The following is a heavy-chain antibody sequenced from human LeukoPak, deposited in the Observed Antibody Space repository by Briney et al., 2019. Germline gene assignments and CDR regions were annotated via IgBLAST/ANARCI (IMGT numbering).Heavy chain of an antibody. D-gene: IGHD6-6*01. CDR3: AKDYGFGIAARRGAFDI. J-gene: IGHJ3*02. CDR2: ISGSGGST. CDR1: GFTFSSYA. V-gene: IGHV3-23*01. Sequence: GGSLRLSCAASGFTFSSYAMSWVRQAPGKGLEWVSAISGSGGSTYYADSVKGRFTISRDNSKNTLYLQMNSLRAEDTAVYYCAKDYGFGIAARRGAFDIWGQGTMVTVSS.